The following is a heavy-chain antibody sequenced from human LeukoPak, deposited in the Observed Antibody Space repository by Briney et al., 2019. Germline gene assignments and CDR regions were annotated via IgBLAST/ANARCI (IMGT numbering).Heavy chain of an antibody. V-gene: IGHV1-2*02. CDR2: INPNSGGT. D-gene: IGHD6-19*01. CDR3: ARDVGYSSGIFEY. Sequence: ASVKVSCKSCGYTFPVYYMHGVRQAPGQGLEWMGWINPNSGGTNYAQKFQGRVTMTRDTSISTAYMELSRLRSDDTAVYYCARDVGYSSGIFEYCGQGTLVTVSS. J-gene: IGHJ4*02. CDR1: GYTFPVYY.